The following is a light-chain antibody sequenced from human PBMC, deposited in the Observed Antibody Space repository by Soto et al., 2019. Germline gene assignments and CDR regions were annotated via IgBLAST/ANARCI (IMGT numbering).Light chain of an antibody. CDR3: QQYHNWPPIT. V-gene: IGKV3-15*01. CDR2: DAS. J-gene: IGKJ5*01. CDR1: QSVSTN. Sequence: IVMTQSPAPLSVSPGERATLSCTSSQSVSTNLAWYQQEPGQAPRLLIYDASTRATGTPARFSGSGSGTEFTLPISSLQSEDFAVYYCQQYHNWPPITFGQGTRLEI.